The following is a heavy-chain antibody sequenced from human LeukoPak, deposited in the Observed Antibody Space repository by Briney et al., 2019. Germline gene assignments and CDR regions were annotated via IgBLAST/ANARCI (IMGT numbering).Heavy chain of an antibody. CDR3: AKDFTRQSMVRGVPRN. CDR2: IRYDGSNK. Sequence: GGSLRLSCAASGFTFSSYGMHWVRQAPGKGLEWVAFIRYDGSNKYYADSVEGRFTISRDNSKNTLYLQMNSLRAEDTAVYYCAKDFTRQSMVRGVPRNWGQGTLVTVSS. D-gene: IGHD3-10*01. V-gene: IGHV3-30*02. CDR1: GFTFSSYG. J-gene: IGHJ4*02.